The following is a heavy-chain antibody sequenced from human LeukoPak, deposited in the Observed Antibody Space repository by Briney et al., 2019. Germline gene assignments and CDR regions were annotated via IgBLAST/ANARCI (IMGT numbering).Heavy chain of an antibody. CDR3: AKDLTVTKGYFDY. CDR2: IRYDGSNK. V-gene: IGHV3-30*02. Sequence: GGSLRLSCAASGFTFSSYGMHWVRQAPGKGLEWVAFIRYDGSNKYYADSVKGRFTISRDNSKDTLYLQMNSLRAEDTAVYYCAKDLTVTKGYFDYWGQGTLVTVSS. CDR1: GFTFSSYG. D-gene: IGHD4-17*01. J-gene: IGHJ4*02.